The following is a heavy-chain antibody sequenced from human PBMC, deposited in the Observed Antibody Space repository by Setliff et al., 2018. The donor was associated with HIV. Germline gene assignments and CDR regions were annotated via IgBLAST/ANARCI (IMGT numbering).Heavy chain of an antibody. J-gene: IGHJ6*03. CDR1: EFSFSTSW. CDR2: INSDGSTT. CDR3: HCFMAG. V-gene: IGHV3-74*03. Sequence: GSLKISCAASEFSFSTSWMHWVRQAPGKGLVWVSTINSDGSTTTYADSVKGRFTISRDNAKNTLYLQMNSLRGEDTAVYYCHCFMAGWGKGTTVTVSS.